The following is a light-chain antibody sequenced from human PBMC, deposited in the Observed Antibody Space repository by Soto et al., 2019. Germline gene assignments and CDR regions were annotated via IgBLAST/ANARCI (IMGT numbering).Light chain of an antibody. CDR2: KAS. J-gene: IGKJ3*01. CDR3: QQYISYV. CDR1: QSIGNW. Sequence: DVQMTQTPSSLSASVGDRVILTCRASQSIGNWLAWYQQKPGKAPKLLIYKASSLESGVPTRFSGSGSGTDFILTISRLQHEDFATYYCQQYISYVFGPGTQVDIK. V-gene: IGKV1-5*03.